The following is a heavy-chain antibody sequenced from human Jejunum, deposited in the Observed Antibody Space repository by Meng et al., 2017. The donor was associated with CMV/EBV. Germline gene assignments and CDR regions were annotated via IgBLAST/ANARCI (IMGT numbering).Heavy chain of an antibody. CDR3: ARPRNAYDNSGTFNV. Sequence: GYSFTNHWIGWVRQMPGKGLEWMGMIYPGDSDTKYSPSFQGQVTISADKSTNTAYLQWRSLQASDTAMYYCARPRNAYDNSGTFNVWGQGTMVTVSS. V-gene: IGHV5-51*01. D-gene: IGHD3-9*01. CDR2: IYPGDSDT. J-gene: IGHJ3*01. CDR1: GYSFTNHW.